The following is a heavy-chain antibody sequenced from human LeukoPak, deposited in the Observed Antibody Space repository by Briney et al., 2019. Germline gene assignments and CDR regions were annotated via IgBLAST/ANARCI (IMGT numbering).Heavy chain of an antibody. CDR2: FDPEDGET. D-gene: IGHD6-13*01. J-gene: IGHJ4*02. CDR1: GYTLTELS. Sequence: VASVKVSCKVSGYTLTELSMHWVRQAPGKGLEWVGGFDPEDGETIYAQKFQGRVTMTEDTSTDTAYMELSSLRSEDTAVYYCATVNYVGYSSSWRGTPFDYWGQGTLVTVSS. CDR3: ATVNYVGYSSSWRGTPFDY. V-gene: IGHV1-24*01.